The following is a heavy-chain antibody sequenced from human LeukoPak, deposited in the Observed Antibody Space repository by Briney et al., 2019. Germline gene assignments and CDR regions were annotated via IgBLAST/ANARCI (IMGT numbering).Heavy chain of an antibody. CDR2: IIPILGIA. D-gene: IGHD3-9*01. CDR3: ARLKLRYFDWGGFDY. CDR1: GGTFSSYA. J-gene: IGHJ4*02. Sequence: ASVKVSCEASGGTFSSYAISWVRQAPGQGLEWMGRIIPILGIANYAQKFQGRVTITADKSTSTAYMELSSLRSEDTAVYYCARLKLRYFDWGGFDYWGQGTLVTVSS. V-gene: IGHV1-69*04.